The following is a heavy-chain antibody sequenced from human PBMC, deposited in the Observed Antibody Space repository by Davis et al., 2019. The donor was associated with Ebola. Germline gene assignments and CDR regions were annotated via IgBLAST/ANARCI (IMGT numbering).Heavy chain of an antibody. D-gene: IGHD2-2*01. CDR2: ISAGGTAP. CDR3: AKGLYCSSSTCHEGGWFGP. V-gene: IGHV3-23*01. J-gene: IGHJ5*02. Sequence: PGGSLRLSCVASEFTFSNYGMTWVRQAPGKGLEWVSSISAGGTAPYYADSVKGRFTISRDNSKNTLYLQMHSLRAEDTAVYYCAKGLYCSSSTCHEGGWFGPWGQGTLVTVSS. CDR1: EFTFSNYG.